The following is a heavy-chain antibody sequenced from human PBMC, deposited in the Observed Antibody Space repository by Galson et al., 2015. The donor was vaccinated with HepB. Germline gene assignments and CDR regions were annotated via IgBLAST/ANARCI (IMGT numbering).Heavy chain of an antibody. CDR2: IHGSSRYI. D-gene: IGHD1-26*01. J-gene: IGHJ4*02. V-gene: IGHV3-21*01. CDR1: GFTFSSYT. Sequence: SLRLSCAASGFTFSSYTMSWVRQAPGRGLEWVSSIHGSSRYIYYADSMRGRFTISRDNANNSLFLQLNRLEAEDTAVYFCVRDPVWGEDPPNFDNWGQGTLVAVSS. CDR3: VRDPVWGEDPPNFDN.